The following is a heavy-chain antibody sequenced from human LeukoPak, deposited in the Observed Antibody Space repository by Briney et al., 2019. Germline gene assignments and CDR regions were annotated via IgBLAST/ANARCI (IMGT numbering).Heavy chain of an antibody. J-gene: IGHJ4*02. Sequence: PGGSLRLSCAASGFTFSSYAMSWVRQAPGKGLEGVSAISGSGGSTYYADSVKGRFTISRDNSKNTLYLQMNSLRAEDTAVYYCAKDRSDILTGLDYWGQGTLVTVSS. V-gene: IGHV3-23*01. CDR1: GFTFSSYA. CDR3: AKDRSDILTGLDY. CDR2: ISGSGGST. D-gene: IGHD3-9*01.